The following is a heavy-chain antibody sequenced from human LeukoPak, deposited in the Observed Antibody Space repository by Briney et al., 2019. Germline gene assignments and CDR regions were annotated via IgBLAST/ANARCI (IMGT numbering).Heavy chain of an antibody. V-gene: IGHV3-21*01. CDR3: ARHMLGGKRSFDS. D-gene: IGHD4-23*01. J-gene: IGHJ4*02. CDR2: ITSSGTYI. CDR1: EFSVGSNY. Sequence: PGGSLRLSCAASEFSVGSNYMTWVRQAPGKGLEWVSSITSSGTYIFYADSVKGRFTISRDNAENSLYLQMDSLGPEDTAVYYCARHMLGGKRSFDSWGQGTLVTVSS.